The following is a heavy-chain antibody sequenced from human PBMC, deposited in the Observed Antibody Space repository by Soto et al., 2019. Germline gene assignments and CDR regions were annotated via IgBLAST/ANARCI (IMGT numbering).Heavy chain of an antibody. D-gene: IGHD1-26*01. CDR2: IYYSGST. J-gene: IGHJ6*02. Sequence: QVQLQESGPGLVKPSETLSLTCTVSGGSISSYYWSWIRQPPGKGLEWIGYIYYSGSTNYNPSLMSRVTISVDTSKNQFCLKLSSVTAADTAVYYCARSSGSYYYYYGMDVWGQGTTVTVSS. V-gene: IGHV4-59*01. CDR1: GGSISSYY. CDR3: ARSSGSYYYYYGMDV.